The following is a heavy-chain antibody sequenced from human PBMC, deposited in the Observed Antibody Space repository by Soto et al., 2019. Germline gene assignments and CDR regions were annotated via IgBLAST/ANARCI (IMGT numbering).Heavy chain of an antibody. CDR3: ASGVAEDRFEF. D-gene: IGHD2-8*01. Sequence: QVQLVQSGAEVRKPGSSVNVSCQASRNTFNIFAFSWVRQAPGQGLQFVGGIVPLSGTAKSAQEFQDRVTLTADESTSTIYMELRTLQSADTAIFYRASGVAEDRFEFWGQGTLVTVSS. CDR2: IVPLSGTA. J-gene: IGHJ1*01. CDR1: RNTFNIFA. V-gene: IGHV1-69*01.